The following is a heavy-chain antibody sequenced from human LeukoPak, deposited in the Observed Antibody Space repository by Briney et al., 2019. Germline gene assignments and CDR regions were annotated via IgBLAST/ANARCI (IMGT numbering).Heavy chain of an antibody. CDR1: GFTVSSYW. J-gene: IGHJ4*02. D-gene: IGHD3-3*01. V-gene: IGHV3-7*01. CDR2: IKQDGSEK. Sequence: GGSLRLSCAASGFTVSSYWMSWVRQAPGKGLEWVANIKQDGSEKYYVDSVKGQFTISRDNAKNSLYLQMNSLRARDRAVYYWPRVGDFWSGYYADYWGRGTLVTVSS. CDR3: PRVGDFWSGYYADY.